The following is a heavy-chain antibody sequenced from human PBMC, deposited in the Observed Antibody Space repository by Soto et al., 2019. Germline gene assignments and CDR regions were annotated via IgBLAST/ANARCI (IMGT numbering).Heavy chain of an antibody. CDR3: ARVGYPPFDY. V-gene: IGHV3-48*03. J-gene: IGHJ4*01. Sequence: PGGSLRLSCAASGFTFSSYEMNWVRQAPGKGLEWVSYISSSGSTIYYADSVKGRFTISRDNAKNSLYLQMNSLRAEDTAVYYCARVGYPPFDYWGHGTLVTVSS. CDR1: GFTFSSYE. CDR2: ISSSGSTI. D-gene: IGHD5-12*01.